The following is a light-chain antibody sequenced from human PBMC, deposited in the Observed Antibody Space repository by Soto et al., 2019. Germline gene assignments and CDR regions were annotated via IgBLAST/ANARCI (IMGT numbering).Light chain of an antibody. CDR2: EVT. CDR3: SSYAGNNNLV. V-gene: IGLV2-8*01. CDR1: SNDVGAYNY. J-gene: IGLJ3*02. Sequence: QSVLTQPPSASGSPGQSVAMSCTGTSNDVGAYNYVSWYQQHPGKAPKLMISEVTKRPSGVPDRFSGSKSGNTASLTVSGLQAEDEADYYCSSYAGNNNLVFGGGTQLTVL.